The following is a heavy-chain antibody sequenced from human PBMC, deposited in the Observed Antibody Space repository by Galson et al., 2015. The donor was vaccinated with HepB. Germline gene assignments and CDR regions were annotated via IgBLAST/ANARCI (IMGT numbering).Heavy chain of an antibody. V-gene: IGHV3-23*01. CDR2: ISGSDGST. J-gene: IGHJ4*02. CDR1: GFAFSSYA. CDR3: AKDRVVRGVMGRFDY. D-gene: IGHD3-10*01. Sequence: SLRLSCAASGFAFSSYAMSWVRQAPGKGLEWVSAISGSDGSTYYADSVKGRFTISRDNSKNTLYLQMNSLRAEDTAVYYCAKDRVVRGVMGRFDYWGQGTLVTVSS.